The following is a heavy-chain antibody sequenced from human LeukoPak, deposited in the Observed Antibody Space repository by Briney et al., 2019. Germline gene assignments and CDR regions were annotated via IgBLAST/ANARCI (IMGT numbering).Heavy chain of an antibody. J-gene: IGHJ4*02. D-gene: IGHD3-16*02. V-gene: IGHV4-39*07. Sequence: SETLSLTCTVSGGSISSTSYYWGWIRQPPGKGLEWIGEINHSGSTNYNPSLKSRVTISVDTSKNQFSLKLSSVTAADTAMYYCARGPLYDYVWGSYRQYFDYWGQGTLVTVSS. CDR3: ARGPLYDYVWGSYRQYFDY. CDR1: GGSISSTSYY. CDR2: INHSGST.